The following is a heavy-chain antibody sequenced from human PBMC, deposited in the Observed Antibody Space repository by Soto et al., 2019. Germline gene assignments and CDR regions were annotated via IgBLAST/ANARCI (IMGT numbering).Heavy chain of an antibody. D-gene: IGHD2-15*01. CDR3: ARGRGYCSGSSCYVDL. V-gene: IGHV3-74*01. J-gene: IGHJ5*02. CDR2: INIYFSST. CDR1: GFTFSSYW. Sequence: GGSLRLSCAASGFTFSSYWMHWVRQAPVNGLVFVSRINIYFSSTSYADSVKGRFTISRYNAKNTLYLQMNSLRVYYTALYYCARGRGYCSGSSCYVDLWGQGHLVTVSS.